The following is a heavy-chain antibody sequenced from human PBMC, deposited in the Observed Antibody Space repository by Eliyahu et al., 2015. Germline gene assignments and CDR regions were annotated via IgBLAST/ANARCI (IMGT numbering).Heavy chain of an antibody. CDR1: GFTVSSNY. V-gene: IGHV3-53*02. CDR3: ATVVVVDAFDI. D-gene: IGHD3-22*01. CDR2: IYSGGST. J-gene: IGHJ3*02. Sequence: EVQLVETGGGLIQPGGSLRLSCAASGFTVSSNYMSWVRQAPGKGLEWVSVIYSGGSTYYADSVKGRFTISRDNSKNTLYLQMNSLRAEDTAVYYCATVVVVDAFDIWGQGTMVTVSS.